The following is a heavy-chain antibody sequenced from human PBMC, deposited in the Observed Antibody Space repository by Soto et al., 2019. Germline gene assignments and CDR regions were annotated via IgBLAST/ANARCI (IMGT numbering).Heavy chain of an antibody. V-gene: IGHV3-23*01. CDR1: GLTFTSYA. D-gene: IGHD3-9*01. CDR2: ISGSGGST. CDR3: AQVKYHPILTGYYKVWFDP. Sequence: EVQPLESGGGLVQPGGSLRLSCAASGLTFTSYAMSWVRQAPGKGPEWVSAISGSGGSTYYADSVKGRFTISRHNSKDRLYMQMNSLRDEYTAVYYCAQVKYHPILTGYYKVWFDPWGQGTLVTVSS. J-gene: IGHJ5*02.